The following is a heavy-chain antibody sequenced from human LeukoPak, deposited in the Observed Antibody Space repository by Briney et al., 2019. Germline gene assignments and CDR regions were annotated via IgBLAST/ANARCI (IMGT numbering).Heavy chain of an antibody. Sequence: ASVKVSCKVSGYTPTELSMHWVRQAPGQGLEWMGGIIPIFGTANYAQKFQGRVTITTDESTSTAYMELSSLRSEDTAVYYCARSTYYYDSSGYDYWGQGTLVTVSS. CDR1: GYTPTELS. CDR3: ARSTYYYDSSGYDY. V-gene: IGHV1-69*05. D-gene: IGHD3-22*01. CDR2: IIPIFGTA. J-gene: IGHJ4*02.